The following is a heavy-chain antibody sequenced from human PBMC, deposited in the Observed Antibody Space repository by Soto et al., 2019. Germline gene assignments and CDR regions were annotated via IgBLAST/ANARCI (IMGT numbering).Heavy chain of an antibody. CDR3: ARVYSSSQYYYYYGMDV. J-gene: IGHJ6*02. V-gene: IGHV4-30-4*01. D-gene: IGHD6-6*01. CDR2: IYYSGST. CDR1: GGSISSGDYY. Sequence: PSETLSLTCTVSGGSISSGDYYLSWIRQPPGKGLEWIGYIYYSGSTYYNPSLKSRVTISVDTSKNQFSLKLSSVTAADTAVYYCARVYSSSQYYYYYGMDVWGQGTTVTVSS.